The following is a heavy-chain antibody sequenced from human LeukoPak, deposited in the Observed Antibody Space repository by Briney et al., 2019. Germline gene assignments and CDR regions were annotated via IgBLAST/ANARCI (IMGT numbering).Heavy chain of an antibody. Sequence: GGSLRLSCAASGFTFSSYAMNWVRQAPGKGLEWVSSISSSSSYIYYADSVKGRFTISRDNAKNSLYLQMNSLRAEDTAVYYCARDGGTDRVAFDIWGQGTMVTVSS. CDR2: ISSSSSYI. V-gene: IGHV3-21*01. CDR3: ARDGGTDRVAFDI. CDR1: GFTFSSYA. D-gene: IGHD1-7*01. J-gene: IGHJ3*02.